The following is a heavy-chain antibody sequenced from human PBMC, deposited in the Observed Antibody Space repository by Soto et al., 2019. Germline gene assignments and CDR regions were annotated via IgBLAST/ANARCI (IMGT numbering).Heavy chain of an antibody. CDR3: ARYDYYDTSGYLALCDY. Sequence: PGGSLRLSCAASGFTFSSYSMNWVRQAPVKGLEWVSYISSSSSTIYYADSVKGRSTISRDNAKNSLYLQMNSLRDEDTAVYYCARYDYYDTSGYLALCDYWGQGTLGTVSS. V-gene: IGHV3-48*02. D-gene: IGHD3-22*01. J-gene: IGHJ4*02. CDR2: ISSSSSTI. CDR1: GFTFSSYS.